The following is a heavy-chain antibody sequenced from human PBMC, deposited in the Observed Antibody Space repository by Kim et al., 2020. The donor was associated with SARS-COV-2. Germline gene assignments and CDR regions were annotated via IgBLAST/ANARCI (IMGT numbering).Heavy chain of an antibody. D-gene: IGHD1-26*01. CDR3: ARDGASGSSEFDY. J-gene: IGHJ4*02. Sequence: YADSVKGRFTISRDNAKNSLYLQMNSLRAEDTAVYYCARDGASGSSEFDYWGQGTLVTVSS. V-gene: IGHV3-21*01.